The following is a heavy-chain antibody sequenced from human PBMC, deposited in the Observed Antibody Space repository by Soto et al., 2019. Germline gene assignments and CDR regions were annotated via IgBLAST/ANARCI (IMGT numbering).Heavy chain of an antibody. V-gene: IGHV3-21*01. J-gene: IGHJ4*02. CDR3: ARFGCTTEAH. CDR2: ISSSSSYI. D-gene: IGHD6-19*01. CDR1: GFTFSSYT. Sequence: EVQLMESGGGLVKPGGSLRLSCAASGFTFSSYTMIWVRQAPGKGLEWVSSISSSSSYIYYADSVKGRFTISRDNAKNSLYLQMNSLRAEDTAVYYFARFGCTTEAHWGQGTLVTVSS.